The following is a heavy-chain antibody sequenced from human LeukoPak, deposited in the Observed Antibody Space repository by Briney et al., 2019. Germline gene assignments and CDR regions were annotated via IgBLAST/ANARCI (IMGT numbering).Heavy chain of an antibody. CDR3: ARDRETYYYDSSGYYYFDY. CDR1: GYTFTGYY. J-gene: IGHJ4*02. CDR2: ISAYNGNT. V-gene: IGHV1-2*02. D-gene: IGHD3-22*01. Sequence: ASVKVSCKASGYTFTGYYMHWVRQAPGQGLEWMGWISAYNGNTNYAQKFQGRVTMTRDTSISTAYMELSRLRSDDTAVYYCARDRETYYYDSSGYYYFDYWGQGTLVTVSS.